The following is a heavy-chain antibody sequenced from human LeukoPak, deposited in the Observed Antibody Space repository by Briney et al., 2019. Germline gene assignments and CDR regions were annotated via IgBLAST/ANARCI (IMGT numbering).Heavy chain of an antibody. CDR3: AKNRWYSFLDAFDI. CDR1: GFTFSSYG. D-gene: IGHD2-21*02. Sequence: GGSLRLSCAAPGFTFSSYGMPWVRQAPGKGLEWVAVISYDGSNKYYADSVKGRFTISRDNSKNTLYLQMNSLRAEDTAVYYCAKNRWYSFLDAFDIWGQGTMVTVSS. J-gene: IGHJ3*02. CDR2: ISYDGSNK. V-gene: IGHV3-30*18.